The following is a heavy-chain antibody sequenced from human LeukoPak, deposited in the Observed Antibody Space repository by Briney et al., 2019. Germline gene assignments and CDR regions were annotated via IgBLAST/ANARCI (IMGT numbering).Heavy chain of an antibody. D-gene: IGHD2-21*02. Sequence: ASVKVSCKASGYTFTSYYMHWVRQAPGQGLEWMGIINPSGGSTSYAQKFQGRVTMTRDTSISTAYMELSRLRSDDTAVYYCARGPPRGVTENYFDYWGQGTLVTVSS. CDR1: GYTFTSYY. CDR2: INPSGGST. V-gene: IGHV1-46*01. J-gene: IGHJ4*02. CDR3: ARGPPRGVTENYFDY.